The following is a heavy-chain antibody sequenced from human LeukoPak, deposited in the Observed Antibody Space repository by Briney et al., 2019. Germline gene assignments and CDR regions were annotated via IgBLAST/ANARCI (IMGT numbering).Heavy chain of an antibody. CDR3: ARGGHRQKEF. CDR1: GFTFSNYW. J-gene: IGHJ4*02. D-gene: IGHD3-10*01. V-gene: IGHV3-7*01. CDR2: IKQDGSDK. Sequence: QPGGSLRLSCAASGFTFSNYWMTWVRQSPGKGLEWVAIIKQDGSDKYYVDSVKGRFTISRDIAKNSLYLQMSSLRAEDTAVYYCARGGHRQKEFWGQGTLVTVSS.